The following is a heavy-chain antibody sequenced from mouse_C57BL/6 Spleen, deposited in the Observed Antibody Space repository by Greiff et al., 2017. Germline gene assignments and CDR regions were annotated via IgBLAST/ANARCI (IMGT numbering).Heavy chain of an antibody. CDR2: IYPGDGDT. V-gene: IGHV1-82*01. CDR1: GYAFSSSW. D-gene: IGHD3-2*02. J-gene: IGHJ3*01. Sequence: QVHVKQSGPELVKPGASVKISCKASGYAFSSSWMNWVKQRPGKGLEWIGRIYPGDGDTNYNGKFKGKATLTADKSSSTAYMQLSSLTSEDSAVYFCARGQLRLPAWFAYWGQGTLVTVSA. CDR3: ARGQLRLPAWFAY.